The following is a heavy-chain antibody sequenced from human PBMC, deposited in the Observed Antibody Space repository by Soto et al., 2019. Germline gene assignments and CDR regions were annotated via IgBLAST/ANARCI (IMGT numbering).Heavy chain of an antibody. Sequence: ASVKVSCKASGYTFTSYGISWVRQAPGQGLEWMGWISAYNGNTNYAQKLQGRVTMTTDTSTSTAYMELRSLRSDDTAVYYCARDSRFLEWFSYGFFDYWGQGTLVTVSS. V-gene: IGHV1-18*01. CDR3: ARDSRFLEWFSYGFFDY. CDR1: GYTFTSYG. D-gene: IGHD3-3*01. J-gene: IGHJ4*02. CDR2: ISAYNGNT.